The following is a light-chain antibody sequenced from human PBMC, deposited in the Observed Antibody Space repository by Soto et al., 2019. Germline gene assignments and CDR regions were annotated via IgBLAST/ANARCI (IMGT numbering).Light chain of an antibody. CDR3: VEAARLPHA. V-gene: IGKV2-24*01. CDR2: MTS. CDR1: QGLAHRDGNTY. Sequence: DFVLTQTPLSLNVTLGQPASISCKSSQGLAHRDGNTYLSWLHQRPGQPPRLLIYMTSNRFSGVPERFSGSGAGTDFTLKISKVEAEDVGTYYCVEAARLPHAFGHGTKVEI. J-gene: IGKJ1*01.